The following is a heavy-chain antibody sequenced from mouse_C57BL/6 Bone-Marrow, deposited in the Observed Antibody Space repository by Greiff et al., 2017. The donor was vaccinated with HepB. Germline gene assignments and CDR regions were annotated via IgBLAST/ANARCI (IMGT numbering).Heavy chain of an antibody. D-gene: IGHD1-1*01. CDR3: TAPITTVVATNYYAMDY. CDR2: IRLKSDNYAT. V-gene: IGHV6-3*01. J-gene: IGHJ4*01. Sequence: DVKLVESGGGLVQPGGSMKLSCVASGFTFSNYWMNWVRQSPEKGLEWVAQIRLKSDNYATHYAESVKGRFTISRDDSKSSVYLQMNNLRAEDTGIYYCTAPITTVVATNYYAMDYWGQGTSVTVSS. CDR1: GFTFSNYW.